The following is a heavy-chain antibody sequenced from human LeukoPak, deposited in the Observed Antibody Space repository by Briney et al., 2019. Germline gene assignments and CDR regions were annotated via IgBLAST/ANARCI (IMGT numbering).Heavy chain of an antibody. J-gene: IGHJ5*02. Sequence: SETLSLTCTVSGGSISSGGYYWSWIRQPPGKGLEWIGYIYHSGSTYYNPSLKSRVTISVDRSKNQFSLKLSSVTAADTAVYYCARQGSSGYYYPDWFDPWGQGTLVTVSS. CDR1: GGSISSGGYY. V-gene: IGHV4-30-2*01. D-gene: IGHD3-22*01. CDR3: ARQGSSGYYYPDWFDP. CDR2: IYHSGST.